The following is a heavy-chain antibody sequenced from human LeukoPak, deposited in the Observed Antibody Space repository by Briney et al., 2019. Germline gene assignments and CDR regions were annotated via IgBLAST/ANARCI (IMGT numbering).Heavy chain of an antibody. V-gene: IGHV4-61*01. Sequence: SQTLSLTCTVSGGSISSGSYYWSWIRQPPGKGLEWIGYIYYSGSTNYNPSLKSRVTISVDTSKNQFSLKLSSVTAADTAVYYCARDRSRDSSSSSRFDPWGQGTLVTVSS. J-gene: IGHJ5*02. D-gene: IGHD6-13*01. CDR2: IYYSGST. CDR1: GGSISSGSYY. CDR3: ARDRSRDSSSSSRFDP.